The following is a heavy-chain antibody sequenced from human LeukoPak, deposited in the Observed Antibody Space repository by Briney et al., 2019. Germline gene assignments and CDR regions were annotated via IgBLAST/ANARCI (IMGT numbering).Heavy chain of an antibody. J-gene: IGHJ3*02. V-gene: IGHV3-64*02. CDR3: ARGGWELNDAFDI. D-gene: IGHD1-26*01. CDR2: ISSNGGST. CDR1: GFTFSSYA. Sequence: PGGSLRFSCAASGFTFSSYAMHWVRQAPGKGLEYVSAISSNGGSTYYADSVKGRFTISRDNSKNTLYLQMGSLRAEDMAVYYCARGGWELNDAFDIWGQGTMVTVSS.